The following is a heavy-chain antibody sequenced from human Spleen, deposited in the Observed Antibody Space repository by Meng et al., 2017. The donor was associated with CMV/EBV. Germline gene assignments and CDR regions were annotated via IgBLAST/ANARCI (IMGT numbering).Heavy chain of an antibody. Sequence: GGSLRLSCAAAGFTSDDYAMHWVRQAPGKGLEWVSGITWNSHNIAYADSVKGRFTTFRDNAKNSLYLQMNSLRAEDTAFYYCAKGRVPAAMGDAIDIWGQGTMVTVSS. J-gene: IGHJ3*02. CDR3: AKGRVPAAMGDAIDI. V-gene: IGHV3-9*02. D-gene: IGHD2-2*01. CDR2: ITWNSHNI. CDR1: GFTSDDYA.